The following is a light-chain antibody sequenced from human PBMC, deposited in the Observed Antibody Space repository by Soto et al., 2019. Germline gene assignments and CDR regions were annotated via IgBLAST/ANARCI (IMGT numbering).Light chain of an antibody. CDR1: QSVSSR. V-gene: IGKV3-15*01. J-gene: IGKJ1*01. Sequence: EIVLTQSPGTLSLSPGERATLSCRASQSVSSRLAWYQHKPGQAPRLLIYGASTRATAIPARFSGSGSGTEFTLSISSLQSEDFAVYYCQQYNTWPRTFGQGTKVDIK. CDR2: GAS. CDR3: QQYNTWPRT.